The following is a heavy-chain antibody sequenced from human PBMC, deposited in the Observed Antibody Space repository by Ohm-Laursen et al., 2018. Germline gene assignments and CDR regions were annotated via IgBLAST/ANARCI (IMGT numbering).Heavy chain of an antibody. D-gene: IGHD1-26*01. V-gene: IGHV4-31*03. J-gene: IGHJ6*02. CDR3: ARSRGSYSHYYYGMDV. CDR2: IYYSGST. CDR1: GGSISSGGYY. Sequence: TLSLTCTVSGGSISSGGYYWSWIRQHPGKGLEWIGYIYYSGSTYYNPSLKSRVTISVDTSKNQFSLKLSSVTAADTAVYYCARSRGSYSHYYYGMDVWGQGTTVTVSS.